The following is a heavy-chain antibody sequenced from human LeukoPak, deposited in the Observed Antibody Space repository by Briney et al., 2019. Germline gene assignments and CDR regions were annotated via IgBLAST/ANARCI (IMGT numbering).Heavy chain of an antibody. CDR2: ISDTGTT. V-gene: IGHV4-59*01. J-gene: IGHJ4*02. Sequence: SETLSLTCTVSGGSISSYYWNWIRQPPGKGPEWIGCISDTGTTKYSPAFKSRVTISVDTSKNQFSLKLTSVTAADTAVYFCATGYYEPFEKWGQGTLVSVSS. CDR3: ATGYYEPFEK. CDR1: GGSISSYY. D-gene: IGHD3-22*01.